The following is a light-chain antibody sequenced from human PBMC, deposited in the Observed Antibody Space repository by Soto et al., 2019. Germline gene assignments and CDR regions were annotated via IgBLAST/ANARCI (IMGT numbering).Light chain of an antibody. CDR3: QQYNNWPET. Sequence: EIILTQSPATLSLSPGERATLSCRASQSVSSYLAWYQQKPGQAPRLPIYDASNRATGIPARFSGSGSGTEFTLTVSSLQSEDFAVYYCQQYNNWPETFGQGTKVDIK. J-gene: IGKJ1*01. V-gene: IGKV3D-15*01. CDR2: DAS. CDR1: QSVSSY.